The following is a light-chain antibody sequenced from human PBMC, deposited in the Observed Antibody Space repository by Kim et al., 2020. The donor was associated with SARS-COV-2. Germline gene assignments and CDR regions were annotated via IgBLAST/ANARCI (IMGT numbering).Light chain of an antibody. V-gene: IGKV3-15*01. CDR3: QQYNNRPPIT. Sequence: TPGKRATLSCRASQSVSSILAWYQQKPGQAPRLLIYGAATRATGIPARFSGSGSGTELTLTISSLQSEDFAVYYCQQYNNRPPITFGQGTRLEIK. CDR2: GAA. J-gene: IGKJ5*01. CDR1: QSVSSI.